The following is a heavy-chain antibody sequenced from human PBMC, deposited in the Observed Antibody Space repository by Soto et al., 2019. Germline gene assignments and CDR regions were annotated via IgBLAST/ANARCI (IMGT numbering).Heavy chain of an antibody. Sequence: SETVSLTYTVSGGSISSYYWSWIRQPPGKGLEWIGYIYYSGSTNYNPSLMSRVTISVDTSKNQYSLKLSSVTAADTAVYYCARHKYSSGYDYWGQGTLVTVSS. CDR2: IYYSGST. V-gene: IGHV4-59*08. CDR3: ARHKYSSGYDY. J-gene: IGHJ4*02. CDR1: GGSISSYY. D-gene: IGHD6-19*01.